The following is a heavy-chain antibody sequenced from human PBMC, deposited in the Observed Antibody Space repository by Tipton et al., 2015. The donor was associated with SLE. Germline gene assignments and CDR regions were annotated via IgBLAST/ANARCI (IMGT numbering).Heavy chain of an antibody. CDR2: IYYSGST. V-gene: IGHV4-59*12. CDR1: GFTFSSYE. J-gene: IGHJ4*02. Sequence: LRLSCAASGFTFSSYEMNWVRQAPGKGLEWVGYIYYSGSTNYNPSLKSRVTISVDTSKNQFSLKLSSVTAADTAVYYCARAPGDSSGFFDYWGQGTLVTVSS. D-gene: IGHD3-22*01. CDR3: ARAPGDSSGFFDY.